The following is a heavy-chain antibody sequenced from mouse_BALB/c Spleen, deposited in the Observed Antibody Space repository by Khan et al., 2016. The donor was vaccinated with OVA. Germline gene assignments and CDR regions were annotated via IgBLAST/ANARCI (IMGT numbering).Heavy chain of an antibody. CDR3: AREGGQFRFAY. J-gene: IGHJ3*01. D-gene: IGHD1-1*02. Sequence: VQLQESGAELVRPGVSVKISCKGSGYRFTDFAMHWVKQSHAKSLEWIGVISTYYGDANYNQNFKGKATMTVDKSSSTAYMELARLTSEDSAIYYCAREGGQFRFAYWGQGTLLTVSA. CDR1: GYRFTDFA. CDR2: ISTYYGDA. V-gene: IGHV1S137*01.